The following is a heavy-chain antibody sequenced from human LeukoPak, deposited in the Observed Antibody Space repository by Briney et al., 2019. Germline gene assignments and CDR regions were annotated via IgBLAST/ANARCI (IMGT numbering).Heavy chain of an antibody. CDR3: ARDQGATIDY. CDR2: IKSNSGGT. CDR1: GYSFIGYY. D-gene: IGHD1-1*01. Sequence: ASVTVSFKASGYSFIGYYMHWVRQAPGQGLEWMGWIKSNSGGTHYAQKFQGRVTMTRDTSITTAYMELSRLTSDDTAVYYCARDQGATIDYWGQGTLVTVSS. V-gene: IGHV1-2*02. J-gene: IGHJ4*02.